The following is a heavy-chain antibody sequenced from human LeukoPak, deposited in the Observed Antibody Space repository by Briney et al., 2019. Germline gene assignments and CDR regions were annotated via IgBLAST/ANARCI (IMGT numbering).Heavy chain of an antibody. CDR3: ARAPPSYRYYYYYMDV. CDR2: IYYSGST. Sequence: SETLSLTCTVSGGSISRYYWSWIRQPPGKGLEWIGYIYYSGSTNYNPSLKSRVTLSVDTSKNQFSLKLSSVTAADTAVYYCARAPPSYRYYYYYMDVWGKGTTVTVSS. D-gene: IGHD1-26*01. CDR1: GGSISRYY. J-gene: IGHJ6*03. V-gene: IGHV4-59*01.